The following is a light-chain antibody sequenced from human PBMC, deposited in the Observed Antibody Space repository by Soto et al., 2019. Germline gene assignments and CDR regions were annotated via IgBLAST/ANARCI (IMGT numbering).Light chain of an antibody. CDR3: RSYTSSSTVV. Sequence: QSALTQPASVSGSPGQSITISCTGTSSDAGGYNYVSWYQQHPGKAPKLMIYDVSNRPSGVSNRFSGSKSGNTASLTIAGLPADDEADYYCRSYTSSSTVVFGGGTKVTVL. CDR1: SSDAGGYNY. CDR2: DVS. V-gene: IGLV2-14*01. J-gene: IGLJ2*01.